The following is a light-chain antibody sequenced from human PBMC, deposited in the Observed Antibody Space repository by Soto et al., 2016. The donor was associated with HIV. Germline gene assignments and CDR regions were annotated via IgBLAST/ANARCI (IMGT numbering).Light chain of an antibody. CDR2: LGS. V-gene: IGKV2-28*01. CDR3: MQALQTPLT. Sequence: EIVMTQSPLSLPVTPGESASISCRSSQSLLHSNGYYYLTWYLQRPGQSPRRLISLGSNRASGVPDRFSGSGSGTDFTLRISRVEPEDVGIYYCMQALQTPLTFGQGTRPEIK. CDR1: QSLLHSNGYYY. J-gene: IGKJ5*01.